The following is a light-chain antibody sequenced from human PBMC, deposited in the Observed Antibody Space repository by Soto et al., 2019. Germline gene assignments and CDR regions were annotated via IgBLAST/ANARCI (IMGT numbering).Light chain of an antibody. J-gene: IGLJ1*01. V-gene: IGLV2-23*01. CDR3: CSYAGSSTYYV. CDR1: SSDVGSYNL. CDR2: ERS. Sequence: SVLTQPGSVSGSPGPSITISCTGTSSDVGSYNLVSWYQQHPGKAPNPMIYERSKRPSGVSNRFSGSKSGKTASLTISGLQAEDQADYYCCSYAGSSTYYVFGTWTNVPVL.